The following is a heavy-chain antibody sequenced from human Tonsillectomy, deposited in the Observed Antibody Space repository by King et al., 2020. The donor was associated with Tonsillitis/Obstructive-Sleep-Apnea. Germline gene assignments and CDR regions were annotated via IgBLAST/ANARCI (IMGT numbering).Heavy chain of an antibody. Sequence: VQLVESGGGLVQPGGSLRLSCAASGFTVSSNYMSCVRQAPGKGLEWVSVIYSGGSTYYADSVKGRFTISRDNSKNTLYLQMNTLRAEDTAVYYCARCGSGYFNFYDYYMDVWGKGTTVTVSS. CDR1: GFTVSSNY. CDR3: ARCGSGYFNFYDYYMDV. V-gene: IGHV3-66*01. CDR2: IYSGGST. D-gene: IGHD3-3*01. J-gene: IGHJ6*03.